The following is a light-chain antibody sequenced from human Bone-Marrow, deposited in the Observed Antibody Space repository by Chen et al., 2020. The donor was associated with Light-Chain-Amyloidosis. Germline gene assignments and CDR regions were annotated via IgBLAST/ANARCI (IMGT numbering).Light chain of an antibody. Sequence: EIVLTQSPGTLSLSPGEGANLSCRASQTISSNYLTWYQQKFGQAPRLLIYGSSSRATGIPDRFTGSGSATDFTLTINRLEPEDFAMYYCQQYGTSPLTVGGGTKVEIK. J-gene: IGKJ4*01. CDR2: GSS. CDR1: QTISSNY. CDR3: QQYGTSPLT. V-gene: IGKV3-20*01.